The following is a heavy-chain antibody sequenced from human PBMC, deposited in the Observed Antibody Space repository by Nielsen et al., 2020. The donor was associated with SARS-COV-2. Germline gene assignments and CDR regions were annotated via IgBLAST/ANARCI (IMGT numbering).Heavy chain of an antibody. CDR1: GGSLSGYF. CDR3: ARYSGYASAFDY. J-gene: IGHJ4*02. D-gene: IGHD5-12*01. Sequence: SETLSLTCTVSGGSLSGYFWSWIRQSPGKGLEWIGEINHSGSTNYNPSLRSRVTISIDTSKNQFSLNLRSVTAADKGVYYCARYSGYASAFDYWGQGTLVTVSS. V-gene: IGHV4-34*01. CDR2: INHSGST.